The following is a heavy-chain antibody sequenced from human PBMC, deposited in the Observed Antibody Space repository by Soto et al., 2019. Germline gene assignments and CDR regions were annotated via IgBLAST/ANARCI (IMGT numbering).Heavy chain of an antibody. CDR1: GGSISSRSYY. Sequence: QLQLQESGPGLVKPSETLSLTYTVSGGSISSRSYYWGWIRQPPGKGLEWIGSIYYSGSTYYNPSLKIISTISVDTSKIQCSLKMSSVTAEDSAVYSCAINMRLRDSSSPRPPPHFDYWGQRTLVTVSS. V-gene: IGHV4-39*01. J-gene: IGHJ4*02. D-gene: IGHD6-13*01. CDR3: AINMRLRDSSSPRPPPHFDY. CDR2: IYYSGST.